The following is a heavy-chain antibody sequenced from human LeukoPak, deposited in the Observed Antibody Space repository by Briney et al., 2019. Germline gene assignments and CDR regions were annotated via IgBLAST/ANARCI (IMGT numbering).Heavy chain of an antibody. D-gene: IGHD5-18*01. CDR2: INPSGGST. CDR3: AGGRVDTALYHNWFDP. Sequence: ASVKVSCTASGYTFTSYYMHWVRQAPGQGLEWMGIINPSGGSTSYAQKFQGRVTMTRDTSTSTVYMELSSLRSEDTAVYYYAGGRVDTALYHNWFDPWGQGTLVTVSS. V-gene: IGHV1-46*01. J-gene: IGHJ5*02. CDR1: GYTFTSYY.